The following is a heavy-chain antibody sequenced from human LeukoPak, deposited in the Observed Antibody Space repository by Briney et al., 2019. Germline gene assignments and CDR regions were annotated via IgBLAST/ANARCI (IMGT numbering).Heavy chain of an antibody. D-gene: IGHD2-2*01. CDR3: ARVWGYCSSTSCYGFYYFDY. Sequence: SETLSLTCTVSGGSISGYYWSWIRQPPGKGLEWIGYMYFNGAAIYSPSLNSRVTLSVDTSKDQFSLKLSSVTAADTAVYYCARVWGYCSSTSCYGFYYFDYWGQGTLVTVSS. CDR1: GGSISGYY. CDR2: MYFNGAA. V-gene: IGHV4-59*12. J-gene: IGHJ4*02.